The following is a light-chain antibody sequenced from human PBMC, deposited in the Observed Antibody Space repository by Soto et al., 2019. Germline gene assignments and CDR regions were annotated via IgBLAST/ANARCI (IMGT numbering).Light chain of an antibody. J-gene: IGLJ2*01. CDR2: TDN. CDR3: AAWDDNLRGYWV. V-gene: IGLV1-47*02. Sequence: QSVLTQPPSASGTHGQRVTISCSGSTSNIGSNYVYWYQHLPGTAPKLLLYTDNQRPSGVPDRFSGSKSGTSASLAISGLRSEDEADYFCAAWDDNLRGYWVFGGGTKLTVL. CDR1: TSNIGSNY.